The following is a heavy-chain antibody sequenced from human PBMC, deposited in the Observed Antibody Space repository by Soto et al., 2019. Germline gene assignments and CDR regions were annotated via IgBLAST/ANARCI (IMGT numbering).Heavy chain of an antibody. CDR3: ASASGYSSGKFDY. V-gene: IGHV1-69*02. J-gene: IGHJ4*02. CDR2: IIPILGIA. CDR1: GGTFSSYT. Sequence: VKVSCKASGGTFSSYTISWVRQAPGQGLEWMGRIIPILGIANYAQKFQGRVTITADKSTSTAYMELSSLRSEDTAVYYCASASGYSSGKFDYWGQGTLVTVSS. D-gene: IGHD6-19*01.